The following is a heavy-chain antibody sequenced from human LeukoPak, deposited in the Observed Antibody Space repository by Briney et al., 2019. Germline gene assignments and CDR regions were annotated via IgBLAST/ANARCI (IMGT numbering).Heavy chain of an antibody. CDR1: GGSISSYY. CDR2: IYTSGST. Sequence: MTSETLSLTCTVSGGSISSYYWSWIRQPAGKGLEWIGRIYTSGSTNYNPSLKSRVTMSVDTSKSQFTLKLSSVTAADTAVYYCAKTYYYYYMDVWAKGPRSPSP. CDR3: AKTYYYYYMDV. V-gene: IGHV4-4*07. J-gene: IGHJ6*03.